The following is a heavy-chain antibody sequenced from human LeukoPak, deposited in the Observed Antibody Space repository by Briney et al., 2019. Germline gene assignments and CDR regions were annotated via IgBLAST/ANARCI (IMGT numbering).Heavy chain of an antibody. D-gene: IGHD6-13*01. CDR1: GFTFSSYA. CDR3: ARDTDDLAAAGTLPDY. V-gene: IGHV3-30-3*01. Sequence: GGSLRLSCAASGFTFSSYAMHWVRQAPGKGLEWVAVISYDGSNKYYADSVKGRFTISRDNSKNTLYLQMNSLRAEDTAVYYCARDTDDLAAAGTLPDYWGQGTLVTVSS. J-gene: IGHJ4*02. CDR2: ISYDGSNK.